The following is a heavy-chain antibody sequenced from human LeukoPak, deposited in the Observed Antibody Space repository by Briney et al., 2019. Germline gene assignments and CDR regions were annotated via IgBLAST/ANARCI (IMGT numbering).Heavy chain of an antibody. V-gene: IGHV3-9*01. CDR1: GFTFDDYA. D-gene: IGHD6-13*01. Sequence: PGGSLRLSCAASGFTFDDYAMHWVRQAPGKGLEWVSGISWNGGSIGYADSVKGRFTISRDNAKNSLYLQMNSLRAEDTALYYCAKDSIAAAEDAFDIWGQGTMVTVSS. J-gene: IGHJ3*02. CDR2: ISWNGGSI. CDR3: AKDSIAAAEDAFDI.